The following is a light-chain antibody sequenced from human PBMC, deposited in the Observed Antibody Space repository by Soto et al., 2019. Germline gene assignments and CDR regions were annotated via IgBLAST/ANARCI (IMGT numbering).Light chain of an antibody. J-gene: IGKJ2*01. V-gene: IGKV3-20*01. CDR3: EQHVNSVYI. Sequence: ESVLTQSPGTLSLSPGERATLSCRASQTIICNYLAWYQRKPGQAPRLLIYGASNRATGVPDRFSGSYSGTDFSLTITRLEPEDFAVYYCEQHVNSVYIFGQGTRLEIK. CDR1: QTIICNY. CDR2: GAS.